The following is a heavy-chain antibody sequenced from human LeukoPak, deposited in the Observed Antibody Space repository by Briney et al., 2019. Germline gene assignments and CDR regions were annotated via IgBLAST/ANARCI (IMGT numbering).Heavy chain of an antibody. Sequence: PGGSLRLSCAASGFTFSTYWMTWVRQAPGKGLEWVSVISGSGGRTYYADSVKGRFTIPRDNSKNTLYVQMNSLRAEDTAVYYCAKDLLAATIDYYFDYWGQGTLVTVFS. J-gene: IGHJ4*02. V-gene: IGHV3-23*01. CDR1: GFTFSTYW. CDR3: AKDLLAATIDYYFDY. CDR2: ISGSGGRT. D-gene: IGHD5-12*01.